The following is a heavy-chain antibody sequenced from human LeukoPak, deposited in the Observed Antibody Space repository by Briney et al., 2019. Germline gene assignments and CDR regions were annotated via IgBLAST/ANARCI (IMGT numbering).Heavy chain of an antibody. CDR3: ARDRAYGGYYYGMDV. CDR1: GGSISSSSYY. CDR2: IYYSGST. Sequence: PSETLSLTCTVSGGSISSSSYYWGWIRQPPGKGLEWIGSIYYSGSTYYNPSLKSRVTISVDTSKNQFSLKLSSVTAADTAVYYCARDRAYGGYYYGMDVWGQGTTVTVSS. J-gene: IGHJ6*02. D-gene: IGHD3-10*01. V-gene: IGHV4-39*02.